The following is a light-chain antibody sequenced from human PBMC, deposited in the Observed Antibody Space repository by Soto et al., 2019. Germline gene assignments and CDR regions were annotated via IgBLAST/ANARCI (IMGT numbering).Light chain of an antibody. CDR2: GAS. J-gene: IGKJ1*01. CDR3: QEYGSSRT. V-gene: IGKV3-20*01. CDR1: QRVGSSN. Sequence: EIVWTQSPGTLSLSPGEGATLSCRASQRVGSSNLAWYQQKPGQAPRLLVYGASSRATGIPDRFSGSGSGTDFTLTLTRLEPEDFSVDYCQEYGSSRTSGKGTKVQIK.